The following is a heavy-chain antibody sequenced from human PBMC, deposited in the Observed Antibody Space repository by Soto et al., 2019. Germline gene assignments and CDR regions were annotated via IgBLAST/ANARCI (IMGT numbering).Heavy chain of an antibody. V-gene: IGHV4-30-4*01. CDR2: IYYSGST. D-gene: IGHD3-3*01. J-gene: IGHJ6*02. CDR3: ARDLTIFGRYGMEV. Sequence: QVQLQESGPGLVKPSQTLSLTCTVSGGPISSGDYYWSWIRQPPGKGLEWIGYIYYSGSTYYNPSLKSRVTISVDTSKNKFSPKLSSVTAADTAVYYCARDLTIFGRYGMEVWGQGTTVTVSS. CDR1: GGPISSGDYY.